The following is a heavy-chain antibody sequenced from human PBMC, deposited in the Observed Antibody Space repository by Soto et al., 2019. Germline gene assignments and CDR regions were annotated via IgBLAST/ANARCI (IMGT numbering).Heavy chain of an antibody. CDR2: IIPIFGTA. J-gene: IGHJ6*02. CDR1: GGTFSSYA. D-gene: IGHD2-2*01. CDR3: ARSQGGSTSLDIYYYYYYGMDV. V-gene: IGHV1-69*01. Sequence: QVQLVQSGAEVKKPGSSVKVSCKAPGGTFSSYAISWVRQAPGQGLEWMGGIIPIFGTANYAQKFQGRVTITADESTSTGYMEPRSLRSEDTAVYYCARSQGGSTSLDIYYYYYYGMDVWGQGTTVTVSS.